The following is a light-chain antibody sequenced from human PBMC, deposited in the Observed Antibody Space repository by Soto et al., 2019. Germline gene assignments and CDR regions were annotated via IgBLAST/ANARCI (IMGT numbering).Light chain of an antibody. Sequence: EIVLTQSPGTLSLSPGERATLSCRDSQRISNNYLAWYQQKPGQAPRLLIYGASNRATGIPARFSGSGSGTDFTLVISRLEPEDFAVFYCQQYSSAPRTFGQGTKVDIK. CDR2: GAS. CDR1: QRISNNY. J-gene: IGKJ1*01. V-gene: IGKV3-20*01. CDR3: QQYSSAPRT.